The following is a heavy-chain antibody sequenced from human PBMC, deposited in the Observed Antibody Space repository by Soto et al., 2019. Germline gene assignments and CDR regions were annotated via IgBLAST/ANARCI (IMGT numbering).Heavy chain of an antibody. V-gene: IGHV3-23*01. J-gene: IGHJ3*02. CDR2: ISGSGGST. CDR1: GFTFSSYA. D-gene: IGHD3-22*01. CDR3: AKDRSSGYYFDDAFDI. Sequence: GGSLRLSCRASGFTFSSYAMSWVRQAPGKGLEWVSAISGSGGSTYYADSVKGRFTISRDNSKNTLYLQMNSLRAEDTAVYYCAKDRSSGYYFDDAFDIWGQGTMVTVSS.